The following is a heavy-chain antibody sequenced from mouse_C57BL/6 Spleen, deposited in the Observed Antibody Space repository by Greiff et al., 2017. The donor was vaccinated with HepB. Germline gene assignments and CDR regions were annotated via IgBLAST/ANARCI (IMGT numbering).Heavy chain of an antibody. Sequence: EVKLEESGGGLVKPGGSLKLSCAASGFTFSSYAMSWVRQTPEKRLEWVATISDGGSYTYYPDNVKGRFTISRDNAKNNLYLQMSHLKSEDTAMYYCARDRTFDVWGTGTTVTVSS. J-gene: IGHJ1*03. CDR3: ARDRTFDV. CDR2: ISDGGSYT. V-gene: IGHV5-4*01. CDR1: GFTFSSYA.